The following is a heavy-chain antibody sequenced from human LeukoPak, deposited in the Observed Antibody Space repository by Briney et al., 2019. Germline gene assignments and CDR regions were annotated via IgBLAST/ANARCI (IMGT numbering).Heavy chain of an antibody. CDR3: ARATGDGSGSFWGHYYYYMDV. Sequence: SETLSLTCSVSGASTTTSSWSWIRLPPGKALEWLGYISYSGSPNYNPSLMSRVTTSVDTSNNQFSLRLTSVTAADTAVYYCARATGDGSGSFWGHYYYYMDVWGKGTTVSVSS. CDR2: ISYSGSP. J-gene: IGHJ6*03. D-gene: IGHD3-10*01. CDR1: GASTTTSS. V-gene: IGHV4-59*01.